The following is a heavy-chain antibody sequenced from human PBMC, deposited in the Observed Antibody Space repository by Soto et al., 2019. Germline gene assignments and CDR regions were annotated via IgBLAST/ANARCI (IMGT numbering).Heavy chain of an antibody. V-gene: IGHV3-33*08. CDR3: ARVRGYSYGYAGPIDY. D-gene: IGHD5-18*01. CDR2: IWYDGSNK. Sequence: GGSLRLSCAASGFTFSSYGMHWVRQAPGKGLEWVSVIWYDGSNKYYADSVKGRFTISRDNSKNTLYLQMNSLRAEDTAVYYCARVRGYSYGYAGPIDYWGQGTLVTVSS. J-gene: IGHJ4*02. CDR1: GFTFSSYG.